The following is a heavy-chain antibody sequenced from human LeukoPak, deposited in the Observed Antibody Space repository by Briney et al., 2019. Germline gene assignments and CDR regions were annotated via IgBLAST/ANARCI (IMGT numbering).Heavy chain of an antibody. CDR1: DFSFITYA. D-gene: IGHD3-10*01. J-gene: IGHJ4*02. V-gene: IGHV3-23*01. CDR2: ISGGGDAT. Sequence: PGGSLRLSCAASDFSFITYAMSWVRQAPGKGLEWVSTISGGGDATYYADSVKGRFTISRDNSKNTLYLQMNSLRVEDTAVYYCAGDSSMLRGPLVIYYFDFWGQGTLVTVSS. CDR3: AGDSSMLRGPLVIYYFDF.